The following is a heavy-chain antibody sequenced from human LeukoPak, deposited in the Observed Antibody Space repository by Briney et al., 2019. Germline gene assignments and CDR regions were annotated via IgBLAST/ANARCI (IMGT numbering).Heavy chain of an antibody. Sequence: PGRSLRLSCAASGFTFSGYGMHWVRQAPGKGLEWVAVIWYDGSNKYYADSVKGRFTISRDNSKNTLYLQMNSLRAEDTAVYYCARDRSGMDVWGEGTTVTVSS. CDR3: ARDRSGMDV. CDR2: IWYDGSNK. CDR1: GFTFSGYG. V-gene: IGHV3-33*01. J-gene: IGHJ6*04.